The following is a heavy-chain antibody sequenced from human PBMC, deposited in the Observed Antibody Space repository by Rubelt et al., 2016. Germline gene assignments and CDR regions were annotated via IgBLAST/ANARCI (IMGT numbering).Heavy chain of an antibody. CDR2: IYYSGST. V-gene: IGHV4-39*01. CDR1: GGSISSSSYY. D-gene: IGHD5-18*01. CDR3: ARHSYGYLQPFRDVDY. J-gene: IGHJ4*02. Sequence: QLQLQESGPGLVKPSETLSLTCTVSGGSISSSSYYWGWIRQPPGKGLEWIGSIYYSGSTYYNPSLTSRVTISVDMSKNQFSLKVSYVTATDTAGYYCARHSYGYLQPFRDVDYWGQGTLVTVSS.